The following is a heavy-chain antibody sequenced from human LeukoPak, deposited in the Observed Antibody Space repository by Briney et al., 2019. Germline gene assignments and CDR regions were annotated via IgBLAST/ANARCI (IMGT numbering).Heavy chain of an antibody. D-gene: IGHD6-13*01. J-gene: IGHJ4*02. CDR1: GFTFSDYT. V-gene: IGHV3-53*01. Sequence: GGSLRLSCSASGFTFSDYTMHWVRQAPGKGLEWVSVIYSGGTTYYADSVKGRFTISRDNSNNTLYLQMNRLRAEDTAVYYCARRYSASWTSLDYWGQGTLVTVSS. CDR3: ARRYSASWTSLDY. CDR2: IYSGGTT.